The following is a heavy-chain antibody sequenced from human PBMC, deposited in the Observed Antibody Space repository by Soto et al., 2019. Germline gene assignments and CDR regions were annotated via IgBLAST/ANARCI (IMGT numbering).Heavy chain of an antibody. CDR2: INHSGST. CDR1: GGSFSGYY. CDR3: ARAIQLWTTTWQGFDI. D-gene: IGHD5-18*01. V-gene: IGHV4-34*01. Sequence: PSETLSLTCAVYGGSFSGYYWSRIRQPPGKGLEWIGEINHSGSTNYNPSLKSRVTISVDTSKNQFSLKLSSVTAADTAVYYCARAIQLWTTTWQGFDIWGQGTMVTVSS. J-gene: IGHJ3*02.